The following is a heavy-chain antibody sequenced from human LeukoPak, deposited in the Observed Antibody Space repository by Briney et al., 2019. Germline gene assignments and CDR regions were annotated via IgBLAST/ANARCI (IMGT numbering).Heavy chain of an antibody. D-gene: IGHD3-22*01. CDR1: GFTFSSHG. CDR2: ITSGTRT. Sequence: GGSLRLSCVASGFTFSSHGMNWVRQAPGKGLEWVSGITSGTRTYYADSVKGRFTISRDNSKNTLYLQMNSLRAEDTAVYYCAKARPVYDSSGRYFDYWGQGTLVTVSS. J-gene: IGHJ4*02. V-gene: IGHV3-23*01. CDR3: AKARPVYDSSGRYFDY.